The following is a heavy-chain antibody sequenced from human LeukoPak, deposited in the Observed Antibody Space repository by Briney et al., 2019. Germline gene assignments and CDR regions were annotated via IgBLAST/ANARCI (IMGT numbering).Heavy chain of an antibody. Sequence: ASVQVSCKASGYTFTGYYKHGVRQAPGPRHEAMGWINPHSGGTNYAQKFQGRVTMTRDTSISTAYMELSRLRSDDTAVYYCARGAAAGRFDFDYWGQGTLVTVSS. V-gene: IGHV1-2*02. CDR2: INPHSGGT. D-gene: IGHD6-13*01. J-gene: IGHJ4*02. CDR3: ARGAAAGRFDFDY. CDR1: GYTFTGYY.